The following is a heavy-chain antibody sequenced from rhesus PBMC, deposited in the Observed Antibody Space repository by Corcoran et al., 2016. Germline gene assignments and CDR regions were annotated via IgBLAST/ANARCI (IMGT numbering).Heavy chain of an antibody. CDR3: ARQIGDY. Sequence: QVQLQESGPGLVKPSETLSLTCAVSGGSISSSYWSWFRQAPGKGLEWSGRIDSRGSTYNNPSLKSRVTLSVDTAKNQFSLKLSSVTAADTAVYYCARQIGDYWGQGVLVTVSS. CDR1: GGSISSSY. V-gene: IGHV4S11*01. CDR2: IDSRGST. J-gene: IGHJ4*01.